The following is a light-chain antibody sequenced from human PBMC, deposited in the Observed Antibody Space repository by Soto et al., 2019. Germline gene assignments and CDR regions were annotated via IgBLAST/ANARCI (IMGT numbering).Light chain of an antibody. CDR1: QSVSSSY. CDR3: QQYGSSPTWT. Sequence: EIVLTQSPGTLSLSPGERATLSCRASQSVSSSYLAWYQQKPGQAPRLLIYGASSRATGIPATFSGSGSGTDFTLTISRLEPEDFAVYYCQQYGSSPTWTFGQGTKVEIK. V-gene: IGKV3-20*01. CDR2: GAS. J-gene: IGKJ1*01.